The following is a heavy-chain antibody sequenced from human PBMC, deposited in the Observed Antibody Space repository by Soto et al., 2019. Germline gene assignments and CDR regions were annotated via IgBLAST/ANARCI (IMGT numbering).Heavy chain of an antibody. CDR2: IYYNGNT. CDR1: GGSINTYY. Sequence: SETLSLTCTVSGGSINTYYWNWIRQPPGKGLEWIAYIYYNGNTNNNPSLKSRVTISVDTPKNQFSLKLSSVTAADTAVYYCARVGVTLDYYYYGMDVWGQGTTVTVSS. J-gene: IGHJ6*02. V-gene: IGHV4-59*01. D-gene: IGHD3-10*01. CDR3: ARVGVTLDYYYYGMDV.